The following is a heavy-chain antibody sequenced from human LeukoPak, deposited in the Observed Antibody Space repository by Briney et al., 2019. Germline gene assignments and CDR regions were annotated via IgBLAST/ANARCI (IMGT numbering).Heavy chain of an antibody. V-gene: IGHV3-23*01. D-gene: IGHD4-23*01. CDR3: AKGDDYGGIRERD. Sequence: GGSLRLSCAASGFTFSRYAMSWVRQAPGKGLEWVSGIIGSGGSTYYADSVKGRFTISRDNSKNTLFLQMNSLRAEDTAVYYCAKGDDYGGIRERDWGQGTLVTVSS. CDR2: IIGSGGST. J-gene: IGHJ4*02. CDR1: GFTFSRYA.